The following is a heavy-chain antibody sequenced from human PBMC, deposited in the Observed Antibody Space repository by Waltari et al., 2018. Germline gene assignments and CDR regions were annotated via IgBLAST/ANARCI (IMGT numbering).Heavy chain of an antibody. CDR2: IKSKSDGAIT. CDR1: GFPFTPAW. D-gene: IGHD7-27*01. Sequence: EVQMVESGGGLVKPGDSLRLSCADSGFPFTPAWLTWGRQAPGKGLEWVGRIKSKSDGAITDFAAPVRGRFSISRDDSQNMVFLQMNSLRTEDTAVYYCTTLDAPWGGWGHGTLVTVSS. CDR3: TTLDAPWGG. J-gene: IGHJ4*01. V-gene: IGHV3-15*01.